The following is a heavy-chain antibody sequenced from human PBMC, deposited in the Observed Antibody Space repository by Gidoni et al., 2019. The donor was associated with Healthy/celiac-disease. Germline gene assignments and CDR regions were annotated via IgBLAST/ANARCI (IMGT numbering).Heavy chain of an antibody. V-gene: IGHV4-61*01. CDR1: GGSVSSGSYY. D-gene: IGHD6-19*01. J-gene: IGHJ4*02. CDR2: IYYSGST. CDR3: ASSGIAVASGDW. Sequence: QVQLQESGPGLVKPSATLSLTCPVSGGSVSSGSYYWSWIRQPPGKGLEWIGYIYYSGSTNYNPSLKSRVTISVDTSKNQFSLKLSSVTAADTAVYYCASSGIAVASGDWWGQGTLVTVSS.